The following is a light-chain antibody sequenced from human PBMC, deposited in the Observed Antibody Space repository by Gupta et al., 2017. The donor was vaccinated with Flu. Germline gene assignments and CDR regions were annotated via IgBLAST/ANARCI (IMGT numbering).Light chain of an antibody. Sequence: DIQMTQSPSSLSASVGDRITITCRTSQNINTYLNWYQQRPGNSPKLLIYGASTLQSGVPSRFSGSGSGTKFILTISSLQAGDCATYYCQQTHSTPPTFGQGTKLDIK. V-gene: IGKV1-39*01. CDR1: QNINTY. CDR3: QQTHSTPPT. CDR2: GAS. J-gene: IGKJ2*01.